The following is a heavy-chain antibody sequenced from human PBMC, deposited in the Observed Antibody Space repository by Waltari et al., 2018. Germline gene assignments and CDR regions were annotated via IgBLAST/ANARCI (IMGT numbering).Heavy chain of an antibody. Sequence: QLQLQESGPGLVQPSETLSLTCTISGGSISSSSYYWGWIRQPPGKGLEWIGSISYSGSTYYNPSLKSRVTISVDTSKNQFSLKLSSVTAADTAVYYCVKVAGPFDYWGQGTLVTVSS. CDR2: ISYSGST. V-gene: IGHV4-39*01. J-gene: IGHJ4*02. CDR3: VKVAGPFDY. D-gene: IGHD6-19*01. CDR1: GGSISSSSYY.